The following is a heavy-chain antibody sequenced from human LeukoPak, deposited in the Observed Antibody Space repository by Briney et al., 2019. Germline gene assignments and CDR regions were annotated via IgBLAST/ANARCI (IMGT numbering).Heavy chain of an antibody. Sequence: GGSLRLSCAASGFTFSSYAMSWVRQAPGKGLEWVSVIYSGGSTYYADSVKGRFTISRDNSKNTLYLQMNSLRAEDTAVYYCARDRSLYSGYDNYYYGMDVWGQGTTVTVSS. CDR1: GFTFSSYA. V-gene: IGHV3-66*01. J-gene: IGHJ6*02. CDR2: IYSGGST. CDR3: ARDRSLYSGYDNYYYGMDV. D-gene: IGHD5-12*01.